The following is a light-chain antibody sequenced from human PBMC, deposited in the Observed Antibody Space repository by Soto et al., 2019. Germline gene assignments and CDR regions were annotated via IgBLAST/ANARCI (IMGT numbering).Light chain of an antibody. CDR3: QHYAGSPPLT. J-gene: IGKJ4*01. CDR2: GAS. V-gene: IGKV3-20*01. Sequence: EIVLTQSPGTLSLSPGERATLSCRASQSVSSRFLAWYQQKPGQAPRLLIYGASIRAAGIADRFSGSGSGTDFALTISTLEPEDFAVYYCQHYAGSPPLTFGGGTKVEIK. CDR1: QSVSSRF.